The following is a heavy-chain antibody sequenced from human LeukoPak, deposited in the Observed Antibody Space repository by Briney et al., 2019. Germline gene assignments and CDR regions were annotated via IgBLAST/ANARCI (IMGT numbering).Heavy chain of an antibody. CDR2: ISGSGGNT. J-gene: IGHJ6*03. V-gene: IGHV3-23*01. D-gene: IGHD3-22*01. CDR3: AKTYCYDSSGYYWYYYYYMDV. Sequence: GGSLRLSCATSGFTFSSYAMSWVRQAPGKGLEWVSSISGSGGNTYYADSVKGRFTISRDNSKNTLYLQMNSLRAEDTAVYYCAKTYCYDSSGYYWYYYYYMDVWGKGTTVTISS. CDR1: GFTFSSYA.